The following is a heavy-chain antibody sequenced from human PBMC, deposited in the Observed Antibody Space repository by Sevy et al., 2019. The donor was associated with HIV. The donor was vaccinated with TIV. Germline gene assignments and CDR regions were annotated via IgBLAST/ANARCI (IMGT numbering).Heavy chain of an antibody. V-gene: IGHV1-18*04. CDR1: GYTFTSYG. J-gene: IGHJ5*02. D-gene: IGHD2-21*01. CDR2: VSGYNANA. CDR3: VKDWAHIGRYDYFDP. Sequence: ASVKVSCKASGYTFTSYGISWVRQAPGHGLEWMGWVSGYNANANYAQRFQGRVTMTSDTSTSTAYMELRSLTSDDTAFYYCVKDWAHIGRYDYFDPWGQGTLVTVSS.